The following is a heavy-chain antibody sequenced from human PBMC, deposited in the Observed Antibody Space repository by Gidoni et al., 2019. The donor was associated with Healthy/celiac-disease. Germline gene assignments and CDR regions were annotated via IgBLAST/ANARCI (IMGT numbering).Heavy chain of an antibody. V-gene: IGHV3-7*03. D-gene: IGHD3-3*01. CDR2: IKQDGSEK. J-gene: IGHJ6*02. CDR3: ARVWSGYPSEGYGMDV. Sequence: EVQLVESGGGLVQPGGSLRLSCAASGFTVSSYWMSGVRQVPGKGLEWVANIKQDGSEKYYVDSVKGRFTISRDNAKNSLYLQMNSLRAEDTAVYYCARVWSGYPSEGYGMDVWGQGTTVTVSS. CDR1: GFTVSSYW.